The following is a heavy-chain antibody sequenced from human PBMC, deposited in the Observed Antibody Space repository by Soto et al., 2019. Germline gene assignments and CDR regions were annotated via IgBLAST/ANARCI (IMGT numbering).Heavy chain of an antibody. J-gene: IGHJ4*02. CDR2: IYYSGST. V-gene: IGHV4-59*01. D-gene: IGHD3-3*01. Sequence: QVQLQESGPGLVKPSETLSLTCTVSGGSISGNYWSWIRQPPGKGLEWIGYIYYSGSTSYNPSLKSRVTISLDTSQNQFSLKLSSVTAADTAVYFCARSARGSGYPDWGQGTLVTVSS. CDR1: GGSISGNY. CDR3: ARSARGSGYPD.